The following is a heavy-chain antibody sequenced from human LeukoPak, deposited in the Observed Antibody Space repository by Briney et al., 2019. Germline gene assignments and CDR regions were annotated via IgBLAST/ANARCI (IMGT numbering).Heavy chain of an antibody. CDR3: ARGAPPQN. J-gene: IGHJ4*02. CDR1: GGSISSSSYY. CDR2: VYYTGAS. V-gene: IGHV4-39*07. Sequence: SETLSLTCTVSGGSISSSSYYWGWIRQPPGKGLEWIGSVYYTGASYYNPSLKSRVTISIDTSKKHSFLKLTSVTAADTAVYYCARGAPPQNWGQGTLVTVSS.